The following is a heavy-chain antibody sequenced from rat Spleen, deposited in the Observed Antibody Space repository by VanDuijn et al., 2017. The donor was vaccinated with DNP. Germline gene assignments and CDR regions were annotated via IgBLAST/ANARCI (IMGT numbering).Heavy chain of an antibody. CDR3: ASTLVNYGTYGYYAMDA. CDR1: GFSLTGYN. CDR2: IWNTGGT. D-gene: IGHD1-3*01. Sequence: QVQLKESGPGLVQPSQTLSLTCPVAGFSLTGYNVHWVRKPPGKGLEWMGIIWNTGGTRYNSALKSRLTIIKDTSKSQVFLKMNSLQTEDTATYYCASTLVNYGTYGYYAMDAWGQGTSVTVSS. V-gene: IGHV2-41*01. J-gene: IGHJ4*01.